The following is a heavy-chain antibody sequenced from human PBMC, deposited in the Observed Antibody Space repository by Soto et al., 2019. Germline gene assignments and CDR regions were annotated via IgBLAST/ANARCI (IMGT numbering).Heavy chain of an antibody. V-gene: IGHV3-23*01. CDR3: AKEPVGPDWYFDL. CDR2: ISGSGIST. J-gene: IGHJ2*01. CDR1: GFTFRSYA. Sequence: DVQLLEPGGGLVQPGGSLRLSCAASGFTFRSYAMSWVRQAPGKGLEWVSGISGSGISTHYADSVKGRFTVSRDNSKNTLYLQMTSLRAEDTAVYNCAKEPVGPDWYFDLWGRGTLVTVSS.